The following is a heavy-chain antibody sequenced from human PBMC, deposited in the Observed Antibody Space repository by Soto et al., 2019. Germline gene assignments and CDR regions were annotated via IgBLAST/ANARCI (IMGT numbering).Heavy chain of an antibody. D-gene: IGHD3-9*01. Sequence: GESLKISCKGSGYSFTSYWIGWVRQMPGKGLEWMGIIYPGDSDTRYSPSFQGQVTISADKSISTAYLQWSSLKASDTAMYYCARLMGTDIVTGYYASDAFDIWGQGTMVTVSS. CDR1: GYSFTSYW. CDR3: ARLMGTDIVTGYYASDAFDI. CDR2: IYPGDSDT. J-gene: IGHJ3*02. V-gene: IGHV5-51*01.